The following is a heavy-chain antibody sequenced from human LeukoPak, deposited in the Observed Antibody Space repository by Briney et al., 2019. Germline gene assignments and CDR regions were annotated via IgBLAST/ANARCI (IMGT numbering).Heavy chain of an antibody. CDR2: INPNSGGT. CDR1: GYTFTGYY. J-gene: IGHJ1*01. D-gene: IGHD4-17*01. CDR3: AREAEGYGDYEYFQH. V-gene: IGHV1-2*04. Sequence: ASVKVSCKASGYTFTGYYMHWVRQAPGQGLECMGWINPNSGGTNYAQKFQGWVTVTRDTSISTAYMERSRLRSDDTAVYYCAREAEGYGDYEYFQHWGQGTLVTVSS.